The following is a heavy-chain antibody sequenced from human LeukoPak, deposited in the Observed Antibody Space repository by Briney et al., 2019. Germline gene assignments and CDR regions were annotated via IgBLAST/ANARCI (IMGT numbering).Heavy chain of an antibody. CDR2: FAPEDGEA. J-gene: IGHJ4*02. Sequence: GASVKVSCKVFGNTLTELSMHCVRQAPGKGLESMGGFAPEDGEAIYAQQFQGRLTMTEDTSTDTAYMELSSLTSEDTAVYYCTTGRRYQLYDYWGQGTLVTVSS. V-gene: IGHV1-24*01. CDR3: TTGRRYQLYDY. D-gene: IGHD1-1*01. CDR1: GNTLTELS.